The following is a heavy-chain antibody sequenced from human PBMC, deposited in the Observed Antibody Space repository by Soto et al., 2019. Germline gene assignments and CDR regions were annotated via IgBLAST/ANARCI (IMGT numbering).Heavy chain of an antibody. CDR1: GGSISSGGYY. CDR3: ARGGYCSGGSCYSLDYNWFDP. J-gene: IGHJ5*02. V-gene: IGHV4-30-4*08. D-gene: IGHD2-15*01. CDR2: IYYSGST. Sequence: SETLSLTCTVSGGSISSGGYYWSWIRQHPGKGLEWIGYIYYSGSTYYNPSLKSRVTISVDTSKNQFSLKLSSVTAADTAVYYCARGGYCSGGSCYSLDYNWFDPWGQGTLVTVSS.